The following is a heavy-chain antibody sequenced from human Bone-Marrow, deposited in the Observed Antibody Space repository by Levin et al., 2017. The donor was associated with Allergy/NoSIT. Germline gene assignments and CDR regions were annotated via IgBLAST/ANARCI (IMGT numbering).Heavy chain of an antibody. D-gene: IGHD3-3*01. J-gene: IGHJ5*02. V-gene: IGHV3-7*01. Sequence: GGSLRLSCAGSGFTFSSHWMSWVRQAPGKGLEWVANINPDGSVRHYLGSVKGRFTISRDNTENSMALQMNSLTVEDTAVYHCGRFIGMDEAFDPWGQGTLVTVSS. CDR3: GRFIGMDEAFDP. CDR2: INPDGSVR. CDR1: GFTFSSHW.